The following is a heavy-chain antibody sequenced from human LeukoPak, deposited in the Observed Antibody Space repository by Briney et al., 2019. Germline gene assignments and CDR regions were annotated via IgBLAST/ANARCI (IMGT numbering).Heavy chain of an antibody. CDR2: IYAVGGT. J-gene: IGHJ4*02. Sequence: PGGSLRLSCAASGFTVSSDYMTWVRQAPGKGLEWVSMIYAVGGTYYADSVKGRFTISRDNSKNTLYLHMNSLRAEDTAVYYCARLAVAGWDIRYWGQGTLVTVSS. CDR3: ARLAVAGWDIRY. CDR1: GFTVSSDY. D-gene: IGHD6-19*01. V-gene: IGHV3-66*01.